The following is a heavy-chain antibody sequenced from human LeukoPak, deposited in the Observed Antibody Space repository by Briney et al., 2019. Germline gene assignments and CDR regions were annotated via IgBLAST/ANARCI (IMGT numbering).Heavy chain of an antibody. CDR1: GFTFSNYW. CDR2: ISASGSLI. V-gene: IGHV3-11*01. J-gene: IGHJ4*02. CDR3: TRVAYYDSLVVDH. D-gene: IGHD3-22*01. Sequence: GGSLRLSCAASGFTFSNYWMNWFRQAPGKGLGWISYISASGSLIYYGDSVKGRFTVSRDNAKNSVYLQMNSLRAEDTALYYCTRVAYYDSLVVDHWGQGTLVTVSS.